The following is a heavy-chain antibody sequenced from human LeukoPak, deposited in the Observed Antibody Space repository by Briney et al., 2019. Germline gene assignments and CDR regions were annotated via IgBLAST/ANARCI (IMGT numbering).Heavy chain of an antibody. D-gene: IGHD6-6*01. Sequence: PSETLSLTCLVSGGSHSSYFWRWIRQPPGKGLAGMGYIYYSGSTNYNPSLKSRVTISVDTSKNQFSLKLSSVTAADTAVYYCARVDPDSSSTLEVFDYWGQGTLVTVSS. CDR2: IYYSGST. J-gene: IGHJ4*02. V-gene: IGHV4-59*01. CDR1: GGSHSSYF. CDR3: ARVDPDSSSTLEVFDY.